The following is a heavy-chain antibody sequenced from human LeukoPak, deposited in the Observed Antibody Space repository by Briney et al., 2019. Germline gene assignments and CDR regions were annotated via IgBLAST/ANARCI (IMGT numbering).Heavy chain of an antibody. D-gene: IGHD2-21*02. CDR3: AREEVTAIKYYFDY. CDR2: IKQDGSEK. CDR1: GFTFSSYW. Sequence: PGGSLRLSCAASGFTFSSYWMSWVRQAPGKGLEWVANIKQDGSEKYYADSVKGRFTISRDNAKNSLYLQMNSLRAEDTAVYYCAREEVTAIKYYFDYWGQGTLVTVSS. V-gene: IGHV3-7*01. J-gene: IGHJ4*02.